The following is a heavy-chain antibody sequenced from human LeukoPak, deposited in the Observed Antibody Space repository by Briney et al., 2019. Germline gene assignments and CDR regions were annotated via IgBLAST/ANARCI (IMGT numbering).Heavy chain of an antibody. V-gene: IGHV3-23*01. J-gene: IGHJ3*02. D-gene: IGHD6-13*01. CDR2: ISGGGVST. CDR3: EKRDDSSSWTAFDI. Sequence: PGGSLRLSCAASGFTFSSSAMTWVRQAPGKGLEWVSSISGGGVSTYYADSVKGRFTISRDNSKNTVYLQMNSLRAEDTAVYYCEKRDDSSSWTAFDIGGQGTMVTVSS. CDR1: GFTFSSSA.